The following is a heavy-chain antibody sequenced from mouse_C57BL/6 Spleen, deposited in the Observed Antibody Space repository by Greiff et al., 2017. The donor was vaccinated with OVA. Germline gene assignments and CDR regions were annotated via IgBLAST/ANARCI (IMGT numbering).Heavy chain of an antibody. J-gene: IGHJ3*01. V-gene: IGHV7-3*01. D-gene: IGHD3-2*02. Sequence: EVQLVESGGGLVQPGGSLSLSCAASGFTFTDYYMSWVRQPPGKALEWLGFIRNKANGYTTEYSASVKGRFTISRDNSQSILYLQMNALRAEDSATYYCARWDSSGYGFAYWGQGTLVTVSA. CDR2: IRNKANGYTT. CDR3: ARWDSSGYGFAY. CDR1: GFTFTDYY.